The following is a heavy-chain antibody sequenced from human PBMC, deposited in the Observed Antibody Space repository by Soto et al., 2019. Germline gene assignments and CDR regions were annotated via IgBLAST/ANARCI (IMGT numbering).Heavy chain of an antibody. CDR1: GGSISGYY. CDR3: ARYYYGSGSYGGHYYGMDV. CDR2: INHSGST. Sequence: SDTLSLTCAVYGGSISGYYWSWIRQPPGKGLEWIGEINHSGSTNYNPSFQGQVTISADKSISTAYLQWSSLKASDTAMYYCARYYYGSGSYGGHYYGMDVWGQGTTVTVSS. D-gene: IGHD3-10*01. V-gene: IGHV4-34*10. J-gene: IGHJ6*02.